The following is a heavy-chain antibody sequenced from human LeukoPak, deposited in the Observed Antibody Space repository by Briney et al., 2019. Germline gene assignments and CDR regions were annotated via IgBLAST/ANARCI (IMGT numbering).Heavy chain of an antibody. D-gene: IGHD6-19*01. V-gene: IGHV5-51*01. CDR3: AILSSGWYYFDY. Sequence: GESLKISCKGSGYSFINYWIGWVRQMPGKGLEWMAIIYPGDSDTKYSPSFQGQVTISADKSITTAYLQWSSLKASDTAMYYCAILSSGWYYFDYWGQGTLVPVSS. CDR1: GYSFINYW. J-gene: IGHJ4*02. CDR2: IYPGDSDT.